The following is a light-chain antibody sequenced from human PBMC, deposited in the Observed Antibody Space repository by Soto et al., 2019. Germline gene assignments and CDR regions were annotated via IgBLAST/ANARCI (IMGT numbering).Light chain of an antibody. Sequence: ETVLTQSPATLSLSPGERATLSCRASQNVNRSVAWYQQKPGQAPRLLIYDASTRAAGVPARFSGSGSGTDFSLSISSLEPEDFAVYYCQEHNSFGGGTKVEIK. J-gene: IGKJ4*01. CDR1: QNVNRS. CDR3: QEHNS. CDR2: DAS. V-gene: IGKV3-11*01.